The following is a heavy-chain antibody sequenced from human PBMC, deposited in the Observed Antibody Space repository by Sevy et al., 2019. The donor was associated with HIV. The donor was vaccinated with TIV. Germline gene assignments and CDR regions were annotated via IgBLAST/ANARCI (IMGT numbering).Heavy chain of an antibody. Sequence: SETLSLTCAVYGGSFSGYYWSWIRQPPGKGLEWIGEINHSGSTNYNPSLKSRVTISVDTSKNQFSLKLSSVTAADTSVYYCARGRVGPRPMAAAGKGGYYYGMDVWGQGTTVTVSS. J-gene: IGHJ6*02. CDR2: INHSGST. V-gene: IGHV4-34*01. CDR1: GGSFSGYY. D-gene: IGHD6-13*01. CDR3: ARGRVGPRPMAAAGKGGYYYGMDV.